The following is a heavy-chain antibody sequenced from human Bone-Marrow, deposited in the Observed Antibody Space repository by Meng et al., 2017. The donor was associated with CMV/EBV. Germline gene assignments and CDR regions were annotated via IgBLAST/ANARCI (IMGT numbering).Heavy chain of an antibody. V-gene: IGHV3-20*04. J-gene: IGHJ6*02. CDR3: ARDWYSSSWYDHGGMDV. CDR1: GFTFDDYG. D-gene: IGHD6-13*01. CDR2: INWNGGST. Sequence: GESLKISCAASGFTFDDYGMSWVRQAPGKGLEWVSGINWNGGSTGYADSVKGRFTISRDNAKNSLYLQMNSLRAEDTAVYYCARDWYSSSWYDHGGMDVWGQGTTVTVSS.